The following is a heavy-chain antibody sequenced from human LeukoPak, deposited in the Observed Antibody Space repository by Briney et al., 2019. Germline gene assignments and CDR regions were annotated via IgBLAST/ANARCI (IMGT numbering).Heavy chain of an antibody. CDR3: AREGDGYNPPYYYYYGMDV. CDR1: GFTFSSYW. J-gene: IGHJ6*02. D-gene: IGHD5-24*01. CDR2: IKQEGSEK. V-gene: IGHV3-7*05. Sequence: GGSLRLSCAASGFTFSSYWMSWVRQAPGKGLEWVANIKQEGSEKYYVDSVKGRFTISRDNAKNSLYLQMNSLRAEDTAVYYCAREGDGYNPPYYYYYGMDVWGQGTTVTVSS.